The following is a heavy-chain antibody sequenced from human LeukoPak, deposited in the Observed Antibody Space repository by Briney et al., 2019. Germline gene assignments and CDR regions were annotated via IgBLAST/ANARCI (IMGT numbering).Heavy chain of an antibody. Sequence: SVKVSCKASGYTFTGYYMHWVRQAPGQGLEWMGGIIPIFGTANYAQKFQGRVTITADKSTSTAYMELSSLRSEDTAVYYCARNLGEFYYYYYYMDVWGKGTTVTVSS. CDR1: GYTFTGYY. V-gene: IGHV1-69*06. CDR2: IIPIFGTA. D-gene: IGHD3-10*01. J-gene: IGHJ6*03. CDR3: ARNLGEFYYYYYYMDV.